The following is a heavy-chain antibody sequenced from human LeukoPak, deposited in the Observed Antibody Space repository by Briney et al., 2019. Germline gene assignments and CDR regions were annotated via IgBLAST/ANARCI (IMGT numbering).Heavy chain of an antibody. J-gene: IGHJ3*02. CDR2: VSDDGSTT. CDR3: VRHNAARAFDI. D-gene: IGHD1-1*01. Sequence: GGSLRLSCAASGFTFSSFWMHWVRHAPGKGLVWVSRVSDDGSTTTYADSVKGRFTISRDNAKNTLYLQMNSLRPEDTSVYYCVRHNAARAFDIWGQGTMVIVSS. V-gene: IGHV3-74*03. CDR1: GFTFSSFW.